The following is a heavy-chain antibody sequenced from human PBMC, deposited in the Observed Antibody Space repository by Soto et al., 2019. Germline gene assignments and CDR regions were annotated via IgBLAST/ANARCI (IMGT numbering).Heavy chain of an antibody. CDR1: GFTFSSYW. CDR2: IKQDGSEK. J-gene: IGHJ6*03. CDR3: AREGRDYYYYYYMDV. Sequence: GGSLRLSCAASGFTFSSYWMSWVRQAPGKGLEWVANIKQDGSEKYYVDSVKGRFTISRDNAKNSLYLQMNSLRAEDTAVYYCAREGRDYYYYYYMDVWGKGTTVTVSS. V-gene: IGHV3-7*01.